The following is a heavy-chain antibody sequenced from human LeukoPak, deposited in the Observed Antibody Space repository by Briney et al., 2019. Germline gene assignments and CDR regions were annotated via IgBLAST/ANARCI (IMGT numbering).Heavy chain of an antibody. CDR1: GFTFSSYS. V-gene: IGHV3-48*04. J-gene: IGHJ4*02. CDR3: AKTTTGYSSGRFPGWPVDY. Sequence: GGSLRLSCAASGFTFSSYSMNWVRQAPGKGLEWVSYISGTSSPRYYADSVKGRFTITRDNAKNSLYLQMNSLRAEDTAVYYCAKTTTGYSSGRFPGWPVDYWGQGTLVTVSS. D-gene: IGHD6-19*01. CDR2: ISGTSSPR.